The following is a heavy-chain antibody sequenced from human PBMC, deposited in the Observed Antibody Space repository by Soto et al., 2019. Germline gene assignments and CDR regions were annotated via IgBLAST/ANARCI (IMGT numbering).Heavy chain of an antibody. J-gene: IGHJ4*02. CDR2: VYYSGRS. D-gene: IGHD2-21*02. Sequence: SETLSLTCAVSGGSFTNSSYYRGWLRQSPGKGLEWIGSVYYSGRSYSKSSVKSRVTISVDTSKNQFSLNLNSVTDSYPAVYFCVSQRTAVMTQAYFDYWGPGALVTVSS. V-gene: IGHV4-39*01. CDR3: VSQRTAVMTQAYFDY. CDR1: GGSFTNSSYY.